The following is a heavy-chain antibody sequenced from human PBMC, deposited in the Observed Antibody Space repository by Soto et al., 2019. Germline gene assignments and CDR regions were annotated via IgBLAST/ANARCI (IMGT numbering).Heavy chain of an antibody. CDR3: ASVFFSSGPLPYPFYF. V-gene: IGHV4-31*03. D-gene: IGHD2-2*01. CDR1: GGSIRRRDSC. Sequence: LSLTCSVAGGSIRRRDSCWSWVRQLTGKGLEWIAYITDSGRTDYNPSLKSRATISIDTSKNQFFLNLRSMTAADTAGYFIASVFFSSGPLPYPFYF. CDR2: ITDSGRT. J-gene: IGHJ1*01.